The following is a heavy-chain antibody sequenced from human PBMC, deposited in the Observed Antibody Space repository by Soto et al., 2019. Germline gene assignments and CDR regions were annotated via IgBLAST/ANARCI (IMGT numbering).Heavy chain of an antibody. Sequence: GGSLRLSCAASGFTFSSYAMHWVRQAPGKGLEWVAVISYDGSNKYYADSVKGRFTISRDNSKNTLYLQMNSLRAEDTAVYYCARVLLDTDVAFDIWGQGTMVTVSS. CDR2: ISYDGSNK. J-gene: IGHJ3*02. V-gene: IGHV3-30-3*01. CDR1: GFTFSSYA. CDR3: ARVLLDTDVAFDI. D-gene: IGHD3-16*01.